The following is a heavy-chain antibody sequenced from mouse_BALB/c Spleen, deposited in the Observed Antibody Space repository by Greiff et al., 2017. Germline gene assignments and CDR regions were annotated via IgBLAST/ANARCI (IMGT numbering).Heavy chain of an antibody. CDR1: GFAFSSYD. CDR3: ARGERQAMDY. Sequence: EVMLVESGGGLVKPGGSLKLSCAASGFAFSSYDMSWVRQTPEKRLEWVAYISSGGGSTYYPDTVKGRFTISRDNAKNTLYLQMSSLKSEDTAMYYCARGERQAMDYWGQGTSVTVSS. J-gene: IGHJ4*01. CDR2: ISSGGGST. V-gene: IGHV5-12-1*01. D-gene: IGHD2-12*01.